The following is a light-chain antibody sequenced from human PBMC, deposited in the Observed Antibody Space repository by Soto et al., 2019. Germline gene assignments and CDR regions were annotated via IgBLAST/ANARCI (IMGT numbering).Light chain of an antibody. CDR2: LGS. V-gene: IGKV2-28*01. J-gene: IGKJ3*01. Sequence: DIVMTQSPVSLPVTPGGPASISCKSSQSLLHTDGYKYLDWYVQKAGQSPQLLIYLGSHRASGVPDRISGSGSGTDFTLKISKVEADDVGVYYCMQTLQTPFTFGPGTKLDIE. CDR1: QSLLHTDGYKY. CDR3: MQTLQTPFT.